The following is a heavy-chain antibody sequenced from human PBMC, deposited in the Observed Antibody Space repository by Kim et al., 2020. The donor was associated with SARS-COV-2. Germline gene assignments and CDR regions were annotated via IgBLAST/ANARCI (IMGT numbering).Heavy chain of an antibody. CDR1: GYTFTSYG. J-gene: IGHJ6*02. CDR3: ARPYPPLPYYYDSSGYPYYYYYGMDV. Sequence: ASVKVSCKASGYTFTSYGISWVRQAPGQGLEWMGWISAYNGNTNYAQKLQGRVTMTTDTSTSTAYMELRSLRSDDTAVYYCARPYPPLPYYYDSSGYPYYYYYGMDVWGQGTTVTVSS. CDR2: ISAYNGNT. V-gene: IGHV1-18*01. D-gene: IGHD3-22*01.